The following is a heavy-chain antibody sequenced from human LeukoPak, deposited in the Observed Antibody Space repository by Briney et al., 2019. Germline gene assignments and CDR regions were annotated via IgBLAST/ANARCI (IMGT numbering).Heavy chain of an antibody. V-gene: IGHV3-7*01. J-gene: IGHJ4*02. CDR1: GFTFSSYW. CDR3: TRDPLLYLGDSVFDY. D-gene: IGHD2-2*02. CDR2: IKQDGSEK. Sequence: PGGSLRLSCAASGFTFSSYWMSWVRQAPGKGLEWVANIKQDGSEKYYVDSVKGRFTISRDNAKNSLYLQMNSLRAEDTAVYYCTRDPLLYLGDSVFDYWGQGTLVTVSS.